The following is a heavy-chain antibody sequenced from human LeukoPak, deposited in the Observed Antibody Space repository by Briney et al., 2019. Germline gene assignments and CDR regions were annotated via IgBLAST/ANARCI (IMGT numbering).Heavy chain of an antibody. CDR2: IIPIFGTV. V-gene: IGHV1-69*05. D-gene: IGHD2-2*01. J-gene: IGHJ4*02. CDR3: ASGGVDCSSTSCRGVGNDY. Sequence: SVKVSCKASGGTFSSYAISWVRQAPGQGLEWMGGIIPIFGTVNYAQKFQGRVTITTDESTSTAYMELSSLRSEDTAVYYCASGGVDCSSTSCRGVGNDYWGQGTLVTVSS. CDR1: GGTFSSYA.